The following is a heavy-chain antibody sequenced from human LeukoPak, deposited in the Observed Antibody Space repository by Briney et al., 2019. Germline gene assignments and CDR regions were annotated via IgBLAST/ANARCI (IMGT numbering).Heavy chain of an antibody. CDR1: GFYFRDHW. J-gene: IGHJ4*02. CDR2: IKTDGSET. CDR3: VKNDGWFHLAQ. D-gene: IGHD6-19*01. V-gene: IGHV3-7*03. Sequence: SGGSLRLSCAASGFYFRDHWMDWVRQAPGKGLEWVGHIKTDGSETYYLDSLKGRISISRDNTNNALYLQMNSLRVKDTAIYYCVKNDGWFHLAQWGQGTLVTVSS.